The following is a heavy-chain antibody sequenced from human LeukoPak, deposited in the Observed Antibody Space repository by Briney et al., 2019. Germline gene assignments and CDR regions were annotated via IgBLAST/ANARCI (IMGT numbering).Heavy chain of an antibody. CDR1: GFIFKNYW. J-gene: IGHJ5*02. CDR2: IKQDGSEE. Sequence: GGSLRLSCAASGFIFKNYWMSWVRQAPGKGLEWVANIKQDGSEEYYVDSVKGRFTISRDNAKNSLYLQMNSLRAEDTAVYYCARVRGPLGYCSGGSCGWFDPWGQGTLVTVSS. V-gene: IGHV3-7*01. D-gene: IGHD2-15*01. CDR3: ARVRGPLGYCSGGSCGWFDP.